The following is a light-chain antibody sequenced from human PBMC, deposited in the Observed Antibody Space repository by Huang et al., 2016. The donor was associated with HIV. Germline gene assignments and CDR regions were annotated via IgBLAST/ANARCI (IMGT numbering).Light chain of an antibody. CDR3: QQRGNWQLT. Sequence: EIVLTQSPATLSLSPGERAPLSCRASQGLANYLAWYQQKPGQAPRLLLYDASNMATGIPARFSGSGSGTDFTLTISSLEPEDFAVYYCQQRGNWQLTFGGGTKVEIK. J-gene: IGKJ4*01. CDR2: DAS. V-gene: IGKV3-11*01. CDR1: QGLANY.